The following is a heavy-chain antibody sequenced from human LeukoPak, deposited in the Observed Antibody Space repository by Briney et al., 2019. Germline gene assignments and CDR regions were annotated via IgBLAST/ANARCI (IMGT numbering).Heavy chain of an antibody. V-gene: IGHV3-21*01. CDR3: ARGGYYYDSSGYYPRGAFDI. D-gene: IGHD3-22*01. J-gene: IGHJ3*02. CDR2: ISSSSSYI. Sequence: GGSLRLSCAASGFTFSSYSMNWVRQAPGKGLEWVSSISSSSSYIYYADSVKGRFTISRDNAKNSLYLQMNSLRAEDTAVYYCARGGYYYDSSGYYPRGAFDIWGQGTMVTVSS. CDR1: GFTFSSYS.